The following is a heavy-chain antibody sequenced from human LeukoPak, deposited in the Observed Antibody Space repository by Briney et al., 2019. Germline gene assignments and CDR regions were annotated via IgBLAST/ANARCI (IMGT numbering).Heavy chain of an antibody. CDR3: TIPTGLYQLLYLLGNVDI. V-gene: IGHV3-49*03. Sequence: GGSLRLSCTASGFTFGDYAMSWFRQAPGKGLEWVGFIRSKAYGGTTEYAASVKGRFTISRDDSKSIAYLQMNSLKTEDTAVYYCTIPTGLYQLLYLLGNVDIWGQGTMVTVSS. D-gene: IGHD2-2*02. CDR2: IRSKAYGGTT. J-gene: IGHJ3*02. CDR1: GFTFGDYA.